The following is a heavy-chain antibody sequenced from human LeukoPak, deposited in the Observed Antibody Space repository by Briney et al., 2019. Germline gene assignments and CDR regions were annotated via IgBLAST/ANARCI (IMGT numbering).Heavy chain of an antibody. CDR3: ASPFYGAQYYFDY. CDR2: IYHSGST. J-gene: IGHJ4*02. V-gene: IGHV4-39*07. Sequence: SETLSLTCTVSGGSISSSSYYWGWIRQPPGKGLEWIGSIYHSGSTYYNPSLKSRVTISVDTSKNQFSLKLSSVTAADTAVYYCASPFYGAQYYFDYWGQGTLVTVSS. D-gene: IGHD4-17*01. CDR1: GGSISSSSYY.